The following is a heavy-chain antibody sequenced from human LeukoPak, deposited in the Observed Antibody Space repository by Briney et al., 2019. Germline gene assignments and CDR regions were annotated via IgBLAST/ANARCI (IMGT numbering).Heavy chain of an antibody. J-gene: IGHJ6*02. D-gene: IGHD7-27*01. CDR3: ARGLTDSHFYGMDV. Sequence: GGSLRLSCAASGFNVSNNYMHWIRQAPGKGLEWLSYISKSGVTTFYADSVKGRFTISRDNAKNSLFLQMNSLGVEDTAVYFCARGLTDSHFYGMDVWGLGTAVTVSS. CDR1: GFNVSNNY. V-gene: IGHV3-11*01. CDR2: ISKSGVTT.